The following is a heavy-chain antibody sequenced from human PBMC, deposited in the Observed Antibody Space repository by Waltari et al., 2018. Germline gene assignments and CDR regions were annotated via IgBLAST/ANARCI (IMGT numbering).Heavy chain of an antibody. CDR3: ARDLDGDSNLDY. V-gene: IGHV3-72*01. J-gene: IGHJ4*02. D-gene: IGHD2-21*02. Sequence: EVQLVESGGGLVQPGGSLRLSCAASGFPFGDYDLDWVRQASETGLEWVGRSRSRRYSYSTEYAASVSGRFIISRDESENSIYLQMNSLKPEDTAVYYCARDLDGDSNLDYWGQGTLVTVSS. CDR1: GFPFGDYD. CDR2: SRSRRYSYST.